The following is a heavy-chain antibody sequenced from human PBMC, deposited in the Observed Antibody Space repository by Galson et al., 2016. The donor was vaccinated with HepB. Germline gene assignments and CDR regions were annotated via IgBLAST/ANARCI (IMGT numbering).Heavy chain of an antibody. CDR2: IYETGTA. CDR3: TRGNLGTYATMAFDY. Sequence: SETLSLTCDVFGGSISSNYWWGWVRQSPEKGFEWIGEIYETGTANYNPSFTSRATISVDTSKNQISLRLDSVTAADTAVYYCTRGNLGTYATMAFDYWGRGTLVTVSS. D-gene: IGHD2-8*01. J-gene: IGHJ4*02. CDR1: GGSISSNYW. V-gene: IGHV4-4*02.